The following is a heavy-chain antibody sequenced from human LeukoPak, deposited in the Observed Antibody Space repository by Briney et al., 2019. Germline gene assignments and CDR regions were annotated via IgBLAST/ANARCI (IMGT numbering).Heavy chain of an antibody. V-gene: IGHV1-69*06. CDR3: EAVTNEEEKVY. CDR2: IIPIFGTA. J-gene: IGHJ4*02. Sequence: ASVKVSCKASGGTFSSYAISWVRQAPGQGLEWMGGIIPIFGTANYAQKFQGRVAITADKSTSTAYMELSSLRSEDTAVYYCEAVTNEEEKVYWGQGTLVTVSS. D-gene: IGHD4-17*01. CDR1: GGTFSSYA.